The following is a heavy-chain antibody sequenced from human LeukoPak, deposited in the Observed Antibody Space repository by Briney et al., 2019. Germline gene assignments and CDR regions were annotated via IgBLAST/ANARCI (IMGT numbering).Heavy chain of an antibody. CDR2: INPNSGGT. D-gene: IGHD3-10*01. CDR3: ARDYVLLWFGEPSWGIDY. J-gene: IGHJ4*02. Sequence: ASVKVSCKASGYTFTGYYMHWVRQAPGQGLEWMGWINPNSGGTNYAQKFQGRVTMTRDTSISTAYMEPSRLRSDDTAVYYCARDYVLLWFGEPSWGIDYRGQGTLVTVSS. V-gene: IGHV1-2*02. CDR1: GYTFTGYY.